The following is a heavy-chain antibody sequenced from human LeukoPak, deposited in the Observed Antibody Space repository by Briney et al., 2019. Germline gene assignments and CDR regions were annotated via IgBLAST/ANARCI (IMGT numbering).Heavy chain of an antibody. CDR3: ARDSPYCTSSDCYLDC. CDR2: ITSSSSYI. D-gene: IGHD2-2*01. Sequence: GGSLRLSCAVSGFTFNTYTMSWVRQAPGKGLEWVSSITSSSSYIFYADSVKGRFTISRDNAKNSLFLQMNSLRAEDTAVYYCARDSPYCTSSDCYLDCWGQGTLVTVSS. J-gene: IGHJ4*02. V-gene: IGHV3-21*01. CDR1: GFTFNTYT.